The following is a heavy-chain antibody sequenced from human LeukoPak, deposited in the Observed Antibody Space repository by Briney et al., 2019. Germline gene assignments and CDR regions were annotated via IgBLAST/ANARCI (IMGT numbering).Heavy chain of an antibody. V-gene: IGHV2-5*02. Sequence: ESGPTLVNPTQTLTLTCTFSGFSLSTSGVGVGWIRQPPGKALEWLALIYWDDDKRYSPSLKSRLTTTKHTSKNQVVLTLTKMDPVDTATYYCAHRPGGWYYFDCWGQGTLVTVSS. J-gene: IGHJ4*02. CDR1: GFSLSTSGVG. CDR2: IYWDDDK. CDR3: AHRPGGWYYFDC. D-gene: IGHD6-19*01.